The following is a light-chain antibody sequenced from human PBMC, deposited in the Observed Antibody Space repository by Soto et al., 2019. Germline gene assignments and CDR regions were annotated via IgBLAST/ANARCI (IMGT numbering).Light chain of an antibody. CDR2: AAS. CDR1: QSVRNNY. V-gene: IGKV3-20*01. Sequence: EIVLTQSPGTLSLSPGERATLSCRASQSVRNNYLAWYQQRPGQAPRLLIYAASSRATGIPDRFSGSGSGTDFTLTISRLEPEDFAVYYCQQYGTSPRTVGQGTKVDSK. CDR3: QQYGTSPRT. J-gene: IGKJ1*01.